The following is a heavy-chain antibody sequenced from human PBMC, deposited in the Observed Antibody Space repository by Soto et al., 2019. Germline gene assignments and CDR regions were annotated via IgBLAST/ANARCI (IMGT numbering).Heavy chain of an antibody. Sequence: PSETLSLTFTVSGGSICRRYCGWIRQPPVNGLEWIGYVYYSGSSTSNPSLKSLVTMSADTSKNQLSLKVRSVTAADTAVYYCARVGERWQYFDWFYYFDSWGQGPLITDS. CDR2: VYYSGSS. J-gene: IGHJ4*02. V-gene: IGHV4-59*11. D-gene: IGHD3-9*01. CDR1: GGSICRRY. CDR3: ARVGERWQYFDWFYYFDS.